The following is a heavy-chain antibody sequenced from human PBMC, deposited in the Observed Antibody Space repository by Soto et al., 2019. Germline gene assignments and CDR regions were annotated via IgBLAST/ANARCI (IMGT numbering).Heavy chain of an antibody. D-gene: IGHD2-15*01. V-gene: IGHV3-21*01. CDR2: ISSSSSYI. J-gene: IGHJ5*01. CDR3: ARAHEVAWFDS. Sequence: PGGSLRLSCAASGFTFSSYSMNWVRQAPGKGLEWVSSISSSSSYIYYADSVKGRFTISRDNAKNSLHLQMNSLRAEDTATYYCARAHEVAWFDSWGLGTLVTVSS. CDR1: GFTFSSYS.